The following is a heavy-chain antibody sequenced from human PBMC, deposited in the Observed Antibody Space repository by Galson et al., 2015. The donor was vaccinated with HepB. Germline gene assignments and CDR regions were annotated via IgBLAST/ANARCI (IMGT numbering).Heavy chain of an antibody. CDR1: GFGFSDYY. Sequence: SLRLSCAASGFGFSDYYMNWLRQAPGKGLEWISYISGTGTYSDYADSVKGRFTISRDNAKNSLYLQMNSLRAEDSAVYFCARGRDGSEFDYWGQGALVTVSS. J-gene: IGHJ4*02. CDR3: ARGRDGSEFDY. CDR2: ISGTGTYS. V-gene: IGHV3-11*06. D-gene: IGHD5-24*01.